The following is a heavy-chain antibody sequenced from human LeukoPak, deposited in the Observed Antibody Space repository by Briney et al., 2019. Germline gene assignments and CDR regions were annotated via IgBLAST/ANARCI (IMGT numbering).Heavy chain of an antibody. CDR1: GGSTSSGNFY. V-gene: IGHV4-61*09. J-gene: IGHJ4*02. CDR3: ARHYGSP. CDR2: VYTSGNT. Sequence: SQTLSLTCTVSGGSTSSGNFYWSWIRQPAGKGLEWIGHVYTSGNTNYNPSLKSRVTISVDTSKNQFSLKLSSVTAADTAIYYCARHYGSPWGQGTLVTVSS. D-gene: IGHD3-16*01.